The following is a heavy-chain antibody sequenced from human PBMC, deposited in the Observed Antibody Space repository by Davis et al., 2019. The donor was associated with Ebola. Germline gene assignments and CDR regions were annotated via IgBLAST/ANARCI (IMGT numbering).Heavy chain of an antibody. D-gene: IGHD4-17*01. CDR3: ARGVYGAYFDS. V-gene: IGHV4-4*07. J-gene: IGHJ4*02. Sequence: PSETLSLTCTVSGGSVSSYYWSWIRQPAGKELEWIGRIYATGTANYNSYLKSRVTLSLDTSKRQFSLKLSSMTAADSAVYFCARGVYGAYFDSWGQGALVTVSS. CDR1: GGSVSSYY. CDR2: IYATGTA.